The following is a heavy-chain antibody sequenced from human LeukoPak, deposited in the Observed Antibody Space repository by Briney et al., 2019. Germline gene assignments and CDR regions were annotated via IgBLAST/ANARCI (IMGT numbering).Heavy chain of an antibody. V-gene: IGHV3-30*02. J-gene: IGHJ1*01. CDR3: ARGMDFQH. CDR1: GFTFSSYG. Sequence: GGSLRLSCAASGFTFSSYGIHWVRQAPGKGLEWVTFIRYDGSNKYYADSVKGRFTISRDNSKNTLYLQMNSLRAEDTAVYYCARGMDFQHWGQGTLVTVSS. CDR2: IRYDGSNK. D-gene: IGHD2-8*01.